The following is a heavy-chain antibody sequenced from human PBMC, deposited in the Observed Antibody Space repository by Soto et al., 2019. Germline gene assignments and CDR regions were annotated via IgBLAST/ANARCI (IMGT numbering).Heavy chain of an antibody. D-gene: IGHD6-13*01. CDR1: GYTFSSYG. CDR2: ISAYNGYT. J-gene: IGHJ6*03. Sequence: ASVKVSCKASGYTFSSYGICWVRQAPGQGLEWMGWISAYNGYTNYAQKLQGRVTMTTDTSTSTAYMELRSLSSDDTAVYYCARRDGVSAAGNYYYYMDVWGKGTTVTVSS. V-gene: IGHV1-18*01. CDR3: ARRDGVSAAGNYYYYMDV.